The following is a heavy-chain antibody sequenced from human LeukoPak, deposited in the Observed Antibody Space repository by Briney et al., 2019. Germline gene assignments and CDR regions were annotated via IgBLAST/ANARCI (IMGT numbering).Heavy chain of an antibody. CDR3: TRDRGHSSGYWYFVDVDYYFDY. V-gene: IGHV3-49*04. D-gene: IGHD3-22*01. CDR1: GFTFSSYA. J-gene: IGHJ4*02. CDR2: IRSKSYDGTT. Sequence: GGSLRLSCAASGFTFSSYAIHWVRQAPGKGLEWVGFIRSKSYDGTTEYAAAVKGRFTISRDDSKSLAYMQMNSLKTEDTAVYYCTRDRGHSSGYWYFVDVDYYFDYWGQGTLVTVSS.